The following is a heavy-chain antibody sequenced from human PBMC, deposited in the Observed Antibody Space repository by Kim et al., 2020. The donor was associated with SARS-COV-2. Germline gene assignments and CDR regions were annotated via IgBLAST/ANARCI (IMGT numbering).Heavy chain of an antibody. J-gene: IGHJ5*02. CDR2: MYPDDSDR. D-gene: IGHD3-9*01. CDR3: ARHEVFCRGQTCSSLRLDR. Sequence: GESLKISCEASGYIFTDYWIGWVRQKPGKGLEWMGIMYPDDSDRRYSPSVQGHVTISADKSITTAYLQWTNLKASDTATYYCARHEVFCRGQTCSSLRLDRWRQGTRVIVSS. V-gene: IGHV5-51*01. CDR1: GYIFTDYW.